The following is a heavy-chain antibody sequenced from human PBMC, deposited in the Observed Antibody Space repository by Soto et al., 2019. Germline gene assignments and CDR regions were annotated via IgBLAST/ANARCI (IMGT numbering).Heavy chain of an antibody. CDR3: ARGPTAGDNWFDT. J-gene: IGHJ5*02. Sequence: PSETLSLTCAVSGGFISSSNWWSWVRQPPGKGLEWIGEIYHSGSTNYNPSLKSRVTISVDKSKNQFSLKLSSVTAADTALYYCARGPTAGDNWFDTWGQGTLVTVSS. V-gene: IGHV4-4*02. D-gene: IGHD6-13*01. CDR2: IYHSGST. CDR1: GGFISSSNW.